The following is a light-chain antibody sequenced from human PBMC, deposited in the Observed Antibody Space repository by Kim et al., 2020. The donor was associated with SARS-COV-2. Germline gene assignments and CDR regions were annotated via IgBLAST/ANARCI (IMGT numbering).Light chain of an antibody. V-gene: IGKV1-27*01. CDR3: QKYDSVPWP. CDR2: AAS. J-gene: IGKJ1*01. Sequence: DIQMTQSPSSLSASVGDRVTITCRASQDIRNHLAWYQQRPGKVPKLLIYAASALHSGVPSRFGGSGSGTDFTLTITSLQPEDVATYYCQKYDSVPWPFGPGSKV. CDR1: QDIRNH.